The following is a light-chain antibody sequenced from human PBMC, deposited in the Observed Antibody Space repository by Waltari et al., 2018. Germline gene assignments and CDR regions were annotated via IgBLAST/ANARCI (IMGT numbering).Light chain of an antibody. J-gene: IGKJ5*01. V-gene: IGKV1-5*03. CDR1: QSISSS. CDR2: KAS. CDR3: QQYNSYSIT. Sequence: DIQMTQSPSTLSASVGDRVTITCRDSQSISSSLAWYQQKPGKAPKLMIYKASSLESGVPSRFSGSGSGTEFTLTISSLQPDDFATYYCQQYNSYSITFGQGTRLEIK.